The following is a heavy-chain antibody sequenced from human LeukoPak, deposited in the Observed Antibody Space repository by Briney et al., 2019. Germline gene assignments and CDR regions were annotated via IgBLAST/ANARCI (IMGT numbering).Heavy chain of an antibody. D-gene: IGHD3-22*01. Sequence: GGSLRLSCAASGFTFSSYEMNWVRQAPGKGLEWVSYISSIGSTIYYAHSVKGRFTISRDNAKNSLCRQMNSLRAEDTAVYYCARHVVAVGFDYWGQGTLVTVSS. J-gene: IGHJ4*02. CDR3: ARHVVAVGFDY. CDR2: ISSIGSTI. CDR1: GFTFSSYE. V-gene: IGHV3-48*03.